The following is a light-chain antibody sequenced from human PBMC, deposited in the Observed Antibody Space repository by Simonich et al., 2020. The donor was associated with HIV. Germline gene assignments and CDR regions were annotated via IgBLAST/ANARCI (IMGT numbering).Light chain of an antibody. CDR2: KAS. CDR1: QRIVTW. J-gene: IGKJ1*01. V-gene: IGKV1-5*03. Sequence: DIQMTQSPSTLSASVGDRVTITCRASQRIVTWLAWYQQKPGKAPKLLLYKASSLESGVPSTFSGSGSGTEFTLTISSLQPDDFATYYCQQYNSHFPTFGQGTKVEIK. CDR3: QQYNSHFPT.